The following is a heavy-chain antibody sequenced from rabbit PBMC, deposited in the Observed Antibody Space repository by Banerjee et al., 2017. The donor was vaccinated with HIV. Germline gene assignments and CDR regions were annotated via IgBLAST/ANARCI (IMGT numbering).Heavy chain of an antibody. CDR1: GFSLSNNYY. V-gene: IGHV1S40*01. CDR3: SFSSSLFSLSPFNF. Sequence: QSLEESGGGLVKPGGTLTLTCKASGFSLSNNYYMCWVRQAPGKGLEWIACIYAGGSGNTYYATWSKRRFTISVTSSPSVPLQMPSLAPSLPASSFSSFSSSLFSLSPFNFWGPGTLVTVS. CDR2: IYAGGSGNT. J-gene: IGHJ4*01.